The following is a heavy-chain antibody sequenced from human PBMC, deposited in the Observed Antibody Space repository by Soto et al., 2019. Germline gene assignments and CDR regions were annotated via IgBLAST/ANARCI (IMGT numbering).Heavy chain of an antibody. V-gene: IGHV4-59*01. CDR2: ISYTVDA. CDR3: VGSLMPRPMKSFDY. Sequence: SETLSLTCSVSAGSISRYYWGWVRQSPGEGLEWIAHISYTVDASYNPSLKSRVTISLDTSKNQIALSLMSVTAADTAVYYCVGSLMPRPMKSFDYWGPRTMVTV. J-gene: IGHJ4*02. CDR1: AGSISRYY. D-gene: IGHD2-2*01.